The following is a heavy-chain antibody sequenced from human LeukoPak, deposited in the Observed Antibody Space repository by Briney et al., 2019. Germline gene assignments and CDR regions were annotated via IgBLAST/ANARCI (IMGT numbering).Heavy chain of an antibody. CDR1: GFTFSSYG. V-gene: IGHV3-33*01. J-gene: IGHJ6*03. CDR3: ARDRFLVVAATPDYYYYMDV. Sequence: PGGSLRLSCAASGFTFSSYGMHWVRQAPGKGLGWVAVIWYDGSNKYYADSVKGRFTISRDNSKNTLYLQMNSLRAEDTAVYYCARDRFLVVAATPDYYYYMDVWGKGTTVTVSS. CDR2: IWYDGSNK. D-gene: IGHD2-15*01.